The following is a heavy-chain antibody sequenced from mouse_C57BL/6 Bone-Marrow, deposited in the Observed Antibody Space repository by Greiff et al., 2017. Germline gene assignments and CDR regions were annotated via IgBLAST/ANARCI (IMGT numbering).Heavy chain of an antibody. CDR2: IRLKSDNYAT. D-gene: IGHD1-1*01. J-gene: IGHJ4*01. CDR3: TRNYYGSPMDY. CDR1: GFTFSNYW. Sequence: EVKVEESGGGLVQPGGSMKLSCVASGFTFSNYWMNWVRQSPEKGLEWVAQIRLKSDNYATHYAESVKGRFTISRDDSKSSVYLQMNNLRAEDTGIYYCTRNYYGSPMDYWGQGTSVTVSS. V-gene: IGHV6-3*01.